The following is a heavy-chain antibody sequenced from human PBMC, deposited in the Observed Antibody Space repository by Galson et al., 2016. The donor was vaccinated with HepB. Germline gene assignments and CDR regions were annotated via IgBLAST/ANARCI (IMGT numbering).Heavy chain of an antibody. CDR3: AKGYRYGWYFDY. Sequence: QSGAEVKKPGESLKISCKGSGYSFTSYWIGWVRQMPGKGLEWLGIISPGDSDTRYRPSFQGQVTISAEKSTSTAHLHWSSLKASDTAMYYRAKGYRYGWYFDYWGQGTLVTVSS. J-gene: IGHJ4*02. CDR1: GYSFTSYW. D-gene: IGHD5-18*01. V-gene: IGHV5-51*01. CDR2: ISPGDSDT.